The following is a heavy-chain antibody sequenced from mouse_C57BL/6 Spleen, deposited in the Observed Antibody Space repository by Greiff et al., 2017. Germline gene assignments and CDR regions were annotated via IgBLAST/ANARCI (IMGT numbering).Heavy chain of an antibody. Sequence: EVKLQQSGPELVKPGASVKISCKASGYTFTDYYMNWVKQSHGKSLEWIGDINPNNGGTSYNQKFKGKATLTVDKSSSTAYMELRSLTSEDSAVYYCARSFITTVVPYWYFDVWGTGTTVTVSS. V-gene: IGHV1-26*01. CDR3: ARSFITTVVPYWYFDV. D-gene: IGHD1-1*01. CDR2: INPNNGGT. J-gene: IGHJ1*03. CDR1: GYTFTDYY.